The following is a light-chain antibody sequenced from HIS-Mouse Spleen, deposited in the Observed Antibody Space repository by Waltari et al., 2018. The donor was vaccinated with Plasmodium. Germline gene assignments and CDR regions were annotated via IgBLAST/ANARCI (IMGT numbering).Light chain of an antibody. CDR1: AFPKKY. J-gene: IGLJ3*02. CDR2: EDS. CDR3: YSTDSSGNHRV. Sequence: SYELTQPPPVPVSPGQTARTTCPGDAFPKKYPYWYQQKSGQAPVLVIYEDSKRPSGIPERFSGSSSGTMATLTISGAQVEDEADYYCYSTDSSGNHRVFGGGTKLTVL. V-gene: IGLV3-10*01.